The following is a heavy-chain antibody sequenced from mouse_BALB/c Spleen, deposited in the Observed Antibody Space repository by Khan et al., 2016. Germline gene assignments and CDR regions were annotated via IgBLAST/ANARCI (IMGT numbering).Heavy chain of an antibody. J-gene: IGHJ3*01. V-gene: IGHV1-7*01. Sequence: QIQLVQSGAELAKPGASVKMSCKASGYTFTSYWMHWVKQRPGQGLEWIGYINPSTGYTEYNQKFKDKATLTADKSSSTAYMQLSSLTSEDSAVYYCATGRIRGWFAYWGQGTPVTVSA. CDR3: ATGRIRGWFAY. CDR2: INPSTGYT. CDR1: GYTFTSYW. D-gene: IGHD2-4*01.